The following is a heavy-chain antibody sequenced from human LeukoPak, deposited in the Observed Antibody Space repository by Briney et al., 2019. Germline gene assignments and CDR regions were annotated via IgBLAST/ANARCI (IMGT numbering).Heavy chain of an antibody. V-gene: IGHV4-34*01. CDR2: INHSGST. CDR1: GFTFSSYW. CDR3: ARVRRSSRGQRKNYYYYMDV. J-gene: IGHJ6*03. Sequence: KPGGSLRLSCAASGFTFSSYWMSWVRQAPGKGLEWIGEINHSGSTNYNPSLKSRVTISVDTSKNQFSLKLSSVTAADTAVYYCARVRRSSRGQRKNYYYYMDVWGKGTTVTVSS. D-gene: IGHD3-10*01.